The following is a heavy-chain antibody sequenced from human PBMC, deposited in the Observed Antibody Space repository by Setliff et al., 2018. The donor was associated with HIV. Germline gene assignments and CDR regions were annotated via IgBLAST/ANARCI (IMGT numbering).Heavy chain of an antibody. CDR3: AREGRRFGHTLGWFDP. Sequence: RASVKVSCKASGYTFTSYGISWVRQAPGQGLEWMGRINPKSGGTQYSQKFQGRVTMARDVSISTFYMQLTRLRSADTAVYSCAREGRRFGHTLGWFDPWGQGTLVTVSS. D-gene: IGHD3-3*01. J-gene: IGHJ5*02. CDR1: GYTFTSYG. CDR2: INPKSGGT. V-gene: IGHV1-2*06.